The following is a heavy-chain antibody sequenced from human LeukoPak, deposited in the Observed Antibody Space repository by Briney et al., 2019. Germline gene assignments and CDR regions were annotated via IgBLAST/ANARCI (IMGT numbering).Heavy chain of an antibody. CDR1: GGSFSGYY. Sequence: SETLSLTCAVYGGSFSGYYWSWIRQPPGKGLEWIGEINHSGSTNYNPSLKSRVTISVDTSKNQFSLRLSSVTAADTAVYYCARSRSMYSSSSGFDYWGQGTLVTVSS. CDR3: ARSRSMYSSSSGFDY. D-gene: IGHD6-6*01. J-gene: IGHJ4*02. CDR2: INHSGST. V-gene: IGHV4-34*01.